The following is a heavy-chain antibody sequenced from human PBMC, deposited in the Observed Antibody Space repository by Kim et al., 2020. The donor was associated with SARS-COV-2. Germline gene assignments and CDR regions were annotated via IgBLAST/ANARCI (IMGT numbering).Heavy chain of an antibody. D-gene: IGHD1-26*01. J-gene: IGHJ4*02. V-gene: IGHV3-23*01. CDR3: AKDPDVVGATYFDY. Sequence: GGSLRLSCAASGFTFSSYAMSWVRQAPGKGLEWVSAIMVGVVATSNADSVRGRFTISRDNSKNTLYLQMSSLRAEDTAVYYCAKDPDVVGATYFDYWGQGTLVTVSS. CDR2: IMVGVVAT. CDR1: GFTFSSYA.